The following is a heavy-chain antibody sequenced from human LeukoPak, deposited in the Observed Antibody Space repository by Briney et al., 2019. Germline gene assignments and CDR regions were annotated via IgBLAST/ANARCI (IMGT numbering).Heavy chain of an antibody. CDR1: GFTFRRYA. Sequence: PGGSLRLSCELSGFTFRRYAMHWVRQAPGKGLERLAVVSYDGGNEYYADSVKGRFTISRGKSRNTAFLQMDSLRHEDTGVYFCARDRYASRSYVMDVWGQGTTVVVSS. J-gene: IGHJ6*02. CDR2: VSYDGGNE. V-gene: IGHV3-30*04. D-gene: IGHD2-2*01. CDR3: ARDRYASRSYVMDV.